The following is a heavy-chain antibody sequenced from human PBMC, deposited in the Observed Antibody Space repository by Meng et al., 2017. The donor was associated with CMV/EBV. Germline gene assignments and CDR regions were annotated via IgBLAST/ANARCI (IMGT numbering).Heavy chain of an antibody. Sequence: SCTVSGGSISSYYWSWIRQPPGKGLEWIGYIYYSGSTNYNPSLKSRVTISVDTSKNQFSLKLSSVTAADTAVYYCARGPPYSTYYYYYGMDVWGQGTTVTVSS. V-gene: IGHV4-59*01. CDR3: ARGPPYSTYYYYYGMDV. J-gene: IGHJ6*02. CDR1: GGSISSYY. CDR2: IYYSGST. D-gene: IGHD2-21*01.